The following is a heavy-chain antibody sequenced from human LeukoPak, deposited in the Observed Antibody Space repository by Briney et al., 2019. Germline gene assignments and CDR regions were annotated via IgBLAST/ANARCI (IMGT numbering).Heavy chain of an antibody. CDR3: AREYSSLDY. J-gene: IGHJ4*02. Sequence: GGSLRLSCRASGFSFSSYSMNWVRQAPGRGLEWVSYISGSGGTMYYADSVKGRLTISRDNAKNSLYLQMNSLRDEDTALYYCAREYSSLDYWGQGTLVTVSS. CDR1: GFSFSSYS. CDR2: ISGSGGTM. D-gene: IGHD5-18*01. V-gene: IGHV3-48*02.